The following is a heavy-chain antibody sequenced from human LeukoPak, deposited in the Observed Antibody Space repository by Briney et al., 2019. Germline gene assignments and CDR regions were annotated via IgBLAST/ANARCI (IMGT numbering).Heavy chain of an antibody. CDR3: ARIGERFGEYNWFDP. CDR2: IYHSGST. CDR1: GGSISSSSYY. V-gene: IGHV4-39*07. D-gene: IGHD3-10*01. Sequence: SETLSLTCTVSGGSISSSSYYWGWIRQPPGKGLEWIGSIYHSGSTYYNPSLKSRVTISVDTSKNQFSLKLSSVTAADTAVYYCARIGERFGEYNWFDPWGQGTLVTVSS. J-gene: IGHJ5*02.